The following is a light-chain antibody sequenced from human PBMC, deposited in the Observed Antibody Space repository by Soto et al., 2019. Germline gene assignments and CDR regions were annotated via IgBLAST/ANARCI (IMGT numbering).Light chain of an antibody. V-gene: IGKV1-9*01. CDR2: AAS. CDR3: HHLAGT. J-gene: IGKJ2*01. CDR1: QDISGY. Sequence: QLTQSPSSLSASIGDRVTITCRASQDISGYLAWYQQQPGKAPKLLIYAASTLHSGVPTRFSGSGSGTEFILTIVRLQPEDFATYYCHHLAGTFGQGTKLA.